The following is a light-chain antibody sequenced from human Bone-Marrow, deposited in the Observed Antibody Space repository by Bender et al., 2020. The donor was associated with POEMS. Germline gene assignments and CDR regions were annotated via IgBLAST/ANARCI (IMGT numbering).Light chain of an antibody. Sequence: QSALTQPASVSGSPGQSVTITCTGTGSDVGGYDYVSWYQQEPDKAPKLIIYRVTDRPSGISDRFAGSKSGNTASLTISGLQIEDEADYYCSSFTRGVTLVFGVGTKLTVL. CDR1: GSDVGGYDY. CDR3: SSFTRGVTLV. CDR2: RVT. V-gene: IGLV2-14*01. J-gene: IGLJ2*01.